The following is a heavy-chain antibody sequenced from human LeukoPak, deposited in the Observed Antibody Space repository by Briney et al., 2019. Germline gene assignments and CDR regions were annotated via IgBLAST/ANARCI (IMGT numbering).Heavy chain of an antibody. V-gene: IGHV4-39*01. CDR1: GGSISSSSHY. CDR2: IYYSGST. Sequence: SETLSLTCTVSGGSISSSSHYWGWIRQPPGKGLEWIGSIYYSGSTYYNPSLKSRVTISVDTSKNQFSLKLSSVTAADTAVYYCARSIVVATDYWFDPWGQGTLVTVSS. D-gene: IGHD2-2*01. J-gene: IGHJ5*02. CDR3: ARSIVVATDYWFDP.